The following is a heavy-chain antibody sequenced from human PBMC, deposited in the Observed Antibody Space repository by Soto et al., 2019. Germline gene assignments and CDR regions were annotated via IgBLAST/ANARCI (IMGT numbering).Heavy chain of an antibody. CDR2: IYHSGST. J-gene: IGHJ6*02. D-gene: IGHD6-19*01. V-gene: IGHV4-30-2*02. Sequence: PSETLSLTCAVSGGSISSGGYSWSWIRQPPGKGLEWIGYIYHSGSTYYNPSLKSRVTISVDRSKNQFSLKLSSVTAADTAVYYCAGRSSGWYSSYYYYGMDVWGQGTTVTVSS. CDR3: AGRSSGWYSSYYYYGMDV. CDR1: GGSISSGGYS.